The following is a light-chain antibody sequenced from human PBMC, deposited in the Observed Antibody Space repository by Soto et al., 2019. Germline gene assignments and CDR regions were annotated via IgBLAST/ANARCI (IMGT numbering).Light chain of an antibody. V-gene: IGKV3-15*01. CDR1: QSVSSN. CDR3: QQYNNWPPRT. J-gene: IGKJ2*01. Sequence: EIVMTQSPATLSVSPGERATLSCRASQSVSSNLAWYQQKPGQAPRLLIYDASTRATGIPARFSGSGSGTEFTLTLRSLQSEDFAVYYCQQYNNWPPRTFGQGTKLEIK. CDR2: DAS.